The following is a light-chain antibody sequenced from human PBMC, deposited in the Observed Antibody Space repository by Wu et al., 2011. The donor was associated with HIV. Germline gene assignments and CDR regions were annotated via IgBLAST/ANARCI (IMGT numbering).Light chain of an antibody. Sequence: TLSCTASQXVSSDLAWSSXNLARLPAPHLWCISQATGIPDRFRGSGSGTEFALTISSMQTEDIAVYYCQQYTNRPPWTFGQGTKVEIK. CDR2: CI. V-gene: IGKV3-15*01. CDR1: QXVSSD. J-gene: IGKJ1*01. CDR3: QQYTNRPPWT.